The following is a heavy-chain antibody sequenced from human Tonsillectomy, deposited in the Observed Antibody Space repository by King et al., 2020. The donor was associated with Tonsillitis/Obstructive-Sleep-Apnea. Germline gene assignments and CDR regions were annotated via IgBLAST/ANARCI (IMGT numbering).Heavy chain of an antibody. CDR3: ARYIVVVIGSYYYMDV. Sequence: VQLVESGAEVKKPGASVKVSCKASGYTFTSYGISWVRQAPGQGLEWMGWISVYNGNTNYSQKLQGRVTMTTDTSTSTAYMELRSLRSDDTAVYFCARYIVVVIGSYYYMDVWGKGTTVTVSS. J-gene: IGHJ6*03. D-gene: IGHD2-21*01. CDR2: ISVYNGNT. V-gene: IGHV1-18*01. CDR1: GYTFTSYG.